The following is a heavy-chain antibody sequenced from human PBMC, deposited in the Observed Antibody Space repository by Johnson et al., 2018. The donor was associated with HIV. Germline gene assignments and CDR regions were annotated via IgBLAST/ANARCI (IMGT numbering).Heavy chain of an antibody. CDR2: IRYDGSNK. V-gene: IGHV3-30*02. J-gene: IGHJ3*02. CDR1: GFTFSSYG. D-gene: IGHD1-1*01. Sequence: QVQLVESGGGVVQPGGSLRLSCAASGFTFSSYGMHWVRQAPGKGLEWVAFIRYDGSNKYYADSVKGRFTISRDNSQNTLYLQMNSLRAEDTAVYYCAAPPERTGADDAFDIWGQGTMVTVSS. CDR3: AAPPERTGADDAFDI.